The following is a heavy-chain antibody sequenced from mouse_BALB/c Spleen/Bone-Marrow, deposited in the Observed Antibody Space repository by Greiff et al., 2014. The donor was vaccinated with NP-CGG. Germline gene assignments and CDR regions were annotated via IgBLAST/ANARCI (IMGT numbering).Heavy chain of an antibody. J-gene: IGHJ4*01. CDR1: GFTFSDYY. CDR3: ARQDYSYYYAMDY. CDR2: ISNGGGST. Sequence: EVKVEESGGGLVQPGGSLKLSCATSGFTFSDYYMYWVRQTPEKRLEWVAYISNGGGSTYYPDTVKGRFTNSRDNAKNTLYLQMSRLKSEDTAMYYCARQDYSYYYAMDYWGQGTSVTVSS. V-gene: IGHV5-12*02. D-gene: IGHD2-13*01.